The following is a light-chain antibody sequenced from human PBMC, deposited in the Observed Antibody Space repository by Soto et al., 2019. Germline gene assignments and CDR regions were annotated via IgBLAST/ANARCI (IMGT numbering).Light chain of an antibody. CDR1: QSVSSN. V-gene: IGKV3-15*01. CDR2: GAS. CDR3: HQYNNLLSIS. Sequence: EIVMTQSPATLSVSPGERATLSCRASQSVSSNLAWYQQKPGQAPRLLIYGASTRATGIPTRFSGSGSVTDFTLTISSLQSEDFSVYYCHQYNNLLSISFGTGTKVDIK. J-gene: IGKJ3*01.